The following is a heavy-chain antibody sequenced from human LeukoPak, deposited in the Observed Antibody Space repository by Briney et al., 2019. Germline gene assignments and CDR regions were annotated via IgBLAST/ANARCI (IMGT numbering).Heavy chain of an antibody. Sequence: GSSVKVSCKASGGTFSSYAISWVRQAPGQGLEWMGGIIPIFGTANYAQKFQGRVTITADESTSTAYMELSSLRSEDTAVYYCARGGLVVPAAIGDYWGQGTLVTVSS. J-gene: IGHJ4*02. V-gene: IGHV1-69*01. D-gene: IGHD2-2*02. CDR2: IIPIFGTA. CDR1: GGTFSSYA. CDR3: ARGGLVVPAAIGDY.